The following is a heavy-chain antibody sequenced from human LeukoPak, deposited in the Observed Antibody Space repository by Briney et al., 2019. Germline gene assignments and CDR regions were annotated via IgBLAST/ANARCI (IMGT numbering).Heavy chain of an antibody. J-gene: IGHJ4*02. Sequence: GGSLRLSCAASGFTFSSYSMNWVRQAPGKGLEWVSSISSSSSYIYYADSVKCRFTISRDNAKNSLYLQMNRLRAEDTAVYYCARDYYDSSGYFDYWGQGTLVTVSS. CDR2: ISSSSSYI. CDR3: ARDYYDSSGYFDY. CDR1: GFTFSSYS. V-gene: IGHV3-21*01. D-gene: IGHD3-22*01.